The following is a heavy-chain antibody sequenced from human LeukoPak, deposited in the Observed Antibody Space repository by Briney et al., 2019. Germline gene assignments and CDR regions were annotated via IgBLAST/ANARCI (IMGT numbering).Heavy chain of an antibody. CDR3: ARTYTGYSSSWYGEYFDY. Sequence: QPGGSLRLSCAASGFTFSSYSMNWVRQAPGKGLEWVSYISSSSSTIYYADSVKGRFTISRDNAKNSLYLQMNSLRAEDTAVYYCARTYTGYSSSWYGEYFDYWGQGTLVTVSS. J-gene: IGHJ4*02. D-gene: IGHD6-13*01. CDR2: ISSSSSTI. CDR1: GFTFSSYS. V-gene: IGHV3-48*04.